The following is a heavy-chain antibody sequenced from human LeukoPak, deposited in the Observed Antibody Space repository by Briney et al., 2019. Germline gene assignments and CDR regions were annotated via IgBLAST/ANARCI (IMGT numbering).Heavy chain of an antibody. CDR1: GFTFSIYW. J-gene: IGHJ6*03. Sequence: PGGSLRLSCAASGFTFSIYWMSWVRQAPGKGLEWVANIKTDGSEKYYVDSVKGRFAISRDNAKNSLYLQMNSLRSEDTAVYYCARDLAEMATITYYYYMDVWGKGTTVTVSS. CDR3: ARDLAEMATITYYYYMDV. D-gene: IGHD5-24*01. V-gene: IGHV3-7*03. CDR2: IKTDGSEK.